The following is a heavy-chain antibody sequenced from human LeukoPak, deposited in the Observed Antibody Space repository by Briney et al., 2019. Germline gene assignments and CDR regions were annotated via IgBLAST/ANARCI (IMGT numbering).Heavy chain of an antibody. CDR1: GFTFSSYE. CDR2: TKQDEGEK. J-gene: IGHJ4*02. D-gene: IGHD3-9*01. V-gene: IGHV3-7*03. Sequence: TGGSLRLSCAASGFTFSSYEMNWVRQAPGKGLEWVANTKQDEGEKYYVDSVKGRFTISRDNARNSLYLQMNSLRAEDTAVYYCAKVLGDTLRYFDWLSGFDYWGQGTLVTVSS. CDR3: AKVLGDTLRYFDWLSGFDY.